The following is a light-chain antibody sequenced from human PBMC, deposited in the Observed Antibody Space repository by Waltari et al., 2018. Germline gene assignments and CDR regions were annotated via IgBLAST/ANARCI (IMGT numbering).Light chain of an antibody. J-gene: IGLJ3*02. CDR2: VNSDGSH. CDR3: QTGGHGTWV. Sequence: QLVLTQSPSASASLGASVKLTCTLSSGHSSNIIAWLHQQPAKGPRDLMKVNSDGSHSKGDEMPDRFSGCSSGAERYRTSSTVQSEDEADYYCQTGGHGTWVFGGGTKLTVL. V-gene: IGLV4-69*01. CDR1: SGHSSNI.